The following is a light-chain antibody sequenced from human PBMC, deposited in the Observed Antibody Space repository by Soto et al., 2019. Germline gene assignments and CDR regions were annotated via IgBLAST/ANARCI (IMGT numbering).Light chain of an antibody. CDR3: QQSYSTPYT. J-gene: IGKJ2*01. Sequence: DIQMTQSPSSLSASVGDRVTITCRASQSISSYLNWYHQQPGKAPKLLIYAASTLQSGVPSRFSGSGSGIDFTLTISSLQPEDFATYYCQQSYSTPYTFGQGTKLEIK. CDR2: AAS. CDR1: QSISSY. V-gene: IGKV1-39*01.